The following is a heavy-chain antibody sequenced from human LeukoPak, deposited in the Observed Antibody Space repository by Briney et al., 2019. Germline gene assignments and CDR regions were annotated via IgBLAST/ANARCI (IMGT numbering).Heavy chain of an antibody. J-gene: IGHJ4*02. Sequence: PGGSLRLSCAASGFTFSSYWMSWVRQAPGKGLEWVANIKQDGSEKDYVDSVKGRFTISRDNSKNTLYLQINSLRAEDTAVYYCAKDRGIVGVIDYWGQGTLVTVSS. V-gene: IGHV3-7*01. CDR1: GFTFSSYW. D-gene: IGHD1-26*01. CDR3: AKDRGIVGVIDY. CDR2: IKQDGSEK.